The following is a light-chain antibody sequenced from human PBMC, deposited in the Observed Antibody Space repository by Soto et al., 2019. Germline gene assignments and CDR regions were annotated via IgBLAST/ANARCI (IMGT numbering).Light chain of an antibody. CDR1: SSDVGDYNY. Sequence: QSVLTQPASVSGSPGQSITISCTGTSSDVGDYNYVSWYQQHPGKAPKLMIYEVSNRPSGVSNRFSGSKSGNTASLTISGLQAEDEADYYRSSYTSSNTWVFGGGTKLTVL. CDR2: EVS. CDR3: SSYTSSNTWV. J-gene: IGLJ3*02. V-gene: IGLV2-14*01.